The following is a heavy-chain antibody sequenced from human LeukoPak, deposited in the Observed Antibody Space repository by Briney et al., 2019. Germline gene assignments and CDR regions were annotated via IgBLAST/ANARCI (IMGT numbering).Heavy chain of an antibody. CDR3: ARQISDYYYYYIDV. CDR1: GGSISGSHYY. CDR2: IYYSGTT. J-gene: IGHJ6*03. Sequence: PSETLSLTCTVSGGSISGSHYYWGWIRQPPGKGLEWIGTIYYSGTTYYNPSLESRVTISEDTSKNQFSLTLKSVTAADTAVYYCARQISDYYYYYIDVWGKGTTVTVSS. D-gene: IGHD3-10*01. V-gene: IGHV4-39*01.